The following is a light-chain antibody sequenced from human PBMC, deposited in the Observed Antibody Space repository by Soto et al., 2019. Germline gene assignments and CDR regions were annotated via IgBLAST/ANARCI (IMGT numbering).Light chain of an antibody. CDR2: TVT. CDR3: CSYAGSSSYV. CDR1: SSDIGGYNY. V-gene: IGLV2-11*01. J-gene: IGLJ1*01. Sequence: QSVLTQPRSVSGSPGQSATISCTGTSSDIGGYNYVSWYQQHPGKAPKLMIYTVTNRPSGVPDRFSGSKSDNTASLTISGLQADDEADYYCCSYAGSSSYVFGTGTKLTVL.